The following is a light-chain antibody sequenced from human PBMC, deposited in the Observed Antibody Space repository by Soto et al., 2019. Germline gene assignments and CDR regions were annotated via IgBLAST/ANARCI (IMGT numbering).Light chain of an antibody. CDR1: QTISTY. Sequence: IVLTQSPPTLSLSPGESTALSCRVSQTISTYLAWYQQKPGQAPRLLIYDASTRAAAIPARFSGSGSGTDFTLTVSSLEPEDFALYYCQQRSNRITFGQGTRLEIK. CDR3: QQRSNRIT. V-gene: IGKV3-11*01. CDR2: DAS. J-gene: IGKJ5*01.